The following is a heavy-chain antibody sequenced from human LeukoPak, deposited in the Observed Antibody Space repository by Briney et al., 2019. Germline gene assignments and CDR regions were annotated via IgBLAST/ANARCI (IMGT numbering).Heavy chain of an antibody. J-gene: IGHJ4*02. CDR1: GFTFSSYV. CDR3: AKVSGGSGWNDFDY. Sequence: GGSLRLSCAASGFTFSSYVMSWVRQAPGKGLEWVSAISGSGGSTYYADSVRGRFTISRDNSKNTLYLQMNSLRAEDTAVYYCAKVSGGSGWNDFDYWGQGTLVTVSS. CDR2: ISGSGGST. V-gene: IGHV3-23*01. D-gene: IGHD6-19*01.